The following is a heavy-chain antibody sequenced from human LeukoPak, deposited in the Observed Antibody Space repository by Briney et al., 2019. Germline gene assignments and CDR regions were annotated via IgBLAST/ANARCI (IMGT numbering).Heavy chain of an antibody. D-gene: IGHD1-1*01. CDR3: ARDLNPLFGTTGTTRGYYYYGMDV. CDR1: GFTFSSYA. Sequence: PGGSLRLSCAASGFTFSSYAMSWVRQAPGKGLEWVSAISGSGGSTYYADSVKGRFTISRDNSKNTLYLQMNSLRAEDTAVYYCARDLNPLFGTTGTTRGYYYYGMDVWGQGTTVTVSS. V-gene: IGHV3-23*01. CDR2: ISGSGGST. J-gene: IGHJ6*02.